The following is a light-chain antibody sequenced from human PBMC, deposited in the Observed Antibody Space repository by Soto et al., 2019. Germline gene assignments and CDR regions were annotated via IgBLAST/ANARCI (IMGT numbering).Light chain of an antibody. Sequence: QSVLTQPASVSGSPGQSITISCTGTSSDVGAYNYVSWYQHNAGKAPKLMIYEVRKRPSGVSNRFSGSKSGNTASLTISGLQPEDEADYYCTSYTGRSALYVFGTGTKVTVL. J-gene: IGLJ1*01. CDR2: EVR. V-gene: IGLV2-14*01. CDR1: SSDVGAYNY. CDR3: TSYTGRSALYV.